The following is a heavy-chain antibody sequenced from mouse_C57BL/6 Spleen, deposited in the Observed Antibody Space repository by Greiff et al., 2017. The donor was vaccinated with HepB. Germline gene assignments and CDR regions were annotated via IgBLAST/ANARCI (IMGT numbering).Heavy chain of an antibody. Sequence: VQLQQPGAELVRPGTSVKLSCKASGYTFTSYWMHWVKQRPGQGLEWIGVIDPSDSYTNYNQKFKGKATLTVDTSSSTAYMQLSSLTSEDSAVYYCAREGSSFAYWGQGTLVTVSA. CDR2: IDPSDSYT. J-gene: IGHJ3*01. D-gene: IGHD1-1*01. CDR1: GYTFTSYW. V-gene: IGHV1-59*01. CDR3: AREGSSFAY.